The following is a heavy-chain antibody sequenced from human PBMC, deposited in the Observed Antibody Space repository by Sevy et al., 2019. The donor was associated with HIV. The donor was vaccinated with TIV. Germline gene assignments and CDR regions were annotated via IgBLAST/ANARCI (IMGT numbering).Heavy chain of an antibody. V-gene: IGHV1-46*01. CDR3: ARDLTIFGVIPDY. D-gene: IGHD3-3*01. J-gene: IGHJ4*02. CDR1: GYTFSSYY. Sequence: ASVKVSCKASGYTFSSYYMHWVRQPPGQGLEWMGIINPSGGSTSYAQKFQGRVTMTRDTSTSTVYMELSSLRSEDTAIYYCARDLTIFGVIPDYWGQGTLVTVSS. CDR2: INPSGGST.